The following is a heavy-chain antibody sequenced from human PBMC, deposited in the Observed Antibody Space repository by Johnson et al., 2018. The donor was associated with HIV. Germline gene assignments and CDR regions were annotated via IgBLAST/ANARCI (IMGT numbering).Heavy chain of an antibody. Sequence: QVPPVESGGGVVQPGGSLSFPCAASGFTFSSYGMHLVRQAPGTGLEWVSVIYRGGSPYFADSVKCRFTISRDNSKNTLYLQMNSLRAEDTAVYYCARDLSGSSTVLSDALDIWGQGTMVTVSS. CDR1: GFTFSSYG. CDR2: IYRGGSP. D-gene: IGHD1-26*01. J-gene: IGHJ3*02. CDR3: ARDLSGSSTVLSDALDI. V-gene: IGHV3-NL1*01.